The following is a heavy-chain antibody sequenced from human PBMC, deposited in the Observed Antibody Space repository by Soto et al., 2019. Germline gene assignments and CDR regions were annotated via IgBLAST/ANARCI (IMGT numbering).Heavy chain of an antibody. D-gene: IGHD3-22*01. J-gene: IGHJ3*02. V-gene: IGHV3-23*01. CDR3: AKVYACDTRGSI. CDR1: GFTISSYV. CDR2: ISASGGTT. Sequence: EVQLLESGGGLVQPGGSLRLSCVASGFTISSYVMSWVRQAPGKGLEWVSGISASGGTTYYADSVKGRFTISRDISKNTLYLQMDSLRAEDTAVYYCAKVYACDTRGSIWGQGTMVTVSS.